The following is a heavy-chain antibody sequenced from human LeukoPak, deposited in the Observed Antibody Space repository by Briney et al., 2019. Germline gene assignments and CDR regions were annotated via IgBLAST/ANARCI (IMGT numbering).Heavy chain of an antibody. CDR1: GGSFSGYY. CDR2: INHSGST. J-gene: IGHJ4*02. CDR3: ARRWLHLDG. Sequence: PSETLSLTCAVYGGSFSGYYWSWIRQPPGKGLEWIGEINHSGSTNYNPSLKSRVTISVDTSKNQFSLKLSSVTAADTAVYYCARRWLHLDGWGQGTLVTVSS. V-gene: IGHV4-34*01. D-gene: IGHD5-24*01.